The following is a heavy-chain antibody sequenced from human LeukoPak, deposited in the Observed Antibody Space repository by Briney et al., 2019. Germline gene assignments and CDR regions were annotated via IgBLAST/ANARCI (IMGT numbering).Heavy chain of an antibody. Sequence: GGSLRLSCAASGFTFSSYGMHWVRQAPGQGLEWMGWINPNSGGTNYAQKFQGRVTMTRDTSISTAYMELSRLRSDDTAVYYCARVLFYTDIVVVPAAYHDAFDIWGQGTMVTVSS. V-gene: IGHV1-2*02. CDR3: ARVLFYTDIVVVPAAYHDAFDI. J-gene: IGHJ3*02. D-gene: IGHD2-2*01. CDR2: INPNSGGT. CDR1: GFTFSSYG.